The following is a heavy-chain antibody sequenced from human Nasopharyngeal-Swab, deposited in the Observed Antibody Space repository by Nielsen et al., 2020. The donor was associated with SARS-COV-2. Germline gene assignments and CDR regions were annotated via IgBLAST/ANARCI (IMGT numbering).Heavy chain of an antibody. J-gene: IGHJ4*02. CDR1: GFSLSTCGMC. D-gene: IGHD3-22*01. Sequence: SGPTLVKPTQTLTLTRTFSGFSLSTCGMCVSWIRQPPGKALEWLARIDWDDDKYYSTSLKTRLTTSKDTSKNQVVLTMTNMDPVDTATYYCARATYYYDSSGYSQGKVFDYWGQGTLVTVSS. V-gene: IGHV2-70*11. CDR3: ARATYYYDSSGYSQGKVFDY. CDR2: IDWDDDK.